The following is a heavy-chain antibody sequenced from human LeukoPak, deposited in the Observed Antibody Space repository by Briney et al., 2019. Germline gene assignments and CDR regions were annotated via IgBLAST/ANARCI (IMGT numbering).Heavy chain of an antibody. V-gene: IGHV3-30*04. CDR2: IFYDGSNK. Sequence: GGSLRLSCAASGFTFTNYALHWVRQAPGKGLEWVAVIFYDGSNKYYADSVKGRFTISRDNSKNTLYLQMNSLRAEDTAVYYCAKERQWLVPDAFDIWGQGTMVTVSS. D-gene: IGHD6-19*01. J-gene: IGHJ3*02. CDR1: GFTFTNYA. CDR3: AKERQWLVPDAFDI.